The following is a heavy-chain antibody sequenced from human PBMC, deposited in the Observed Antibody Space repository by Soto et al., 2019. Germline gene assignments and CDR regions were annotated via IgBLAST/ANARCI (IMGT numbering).Heavy chain of an antibody. D-gene: IGHD1-26*01. CDR3: ARQEVVVGATSYYYYGMDV. Sequence: GASVKVSCKASGGTFSSYAISWVRQAPGQGLEWMGGIIPIFGTANYAQKFQGRVTITADESTSTAYMELSSLRSEDTAVYYCARQEVVVGATSYYYYGMDVWGQGTTVTVSS. V-gene: IGHV1-69*13. CDR1: GGTFSSYA. CDR2: IIPIFGTA. J-gene: IGHJ6*02.